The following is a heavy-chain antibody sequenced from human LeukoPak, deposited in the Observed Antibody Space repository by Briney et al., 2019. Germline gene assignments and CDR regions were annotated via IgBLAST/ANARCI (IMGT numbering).Heavy chain of an antibody. CDR1: GFTFSCYE. CDR3: ARDGVYCSGGSCYYYYYYGMDV. J-gene: IGHJ6*04. D-gene: IGHD2-15*01. Sequence: PGGSLRLSCAASGFTFSCYEMNWVRQAPGKGLEWVSLISSRCSTIYYADSVKGRFTIPRDNAKNSLYLQMNSLRAEDTTVYYCARDGVYCSGGSCYYYYYYGMDVWGKGTTVTVSS. V-gene: IGHV3-48*03. CDR2: ISSRCSTI.